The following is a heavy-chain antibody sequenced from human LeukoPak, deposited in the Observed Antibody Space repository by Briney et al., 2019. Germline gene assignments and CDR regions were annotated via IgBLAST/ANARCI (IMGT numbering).Heavy chain of an antibody. D-gene: IGHD2-2*01. CDR2: IYYSGST. CDR1: GGSISSYY. V-gene: IGHV4-59*12. J-gene: IGHJ4*02. CDR3: ASLNCSSTSCISPFDY. Sequence: SETLSLTCTVPGGSISSYYWSWIRQPPGKGLEWIGCIYYSGSTNYNPSLKSRVTISVDTSKNQFSLKLSSVTAADTAVYYCASLNCSSTSCISPFDYWGQGTLVTVSS.